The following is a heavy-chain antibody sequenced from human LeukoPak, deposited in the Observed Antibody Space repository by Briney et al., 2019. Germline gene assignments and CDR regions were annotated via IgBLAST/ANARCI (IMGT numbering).Heavy chain of an antibody. V-gene: IGHV3-7*01. Sequence: GGSLRLSCAASGFTFSSYWMSWVRQAPGKGLEWVANIKQDGSEKYYVDSVKGRFTISRDNAKNSLYLQMNSLRAEDTAVYYCARGGRYFDWLLFDYYYGMDVWGQGTTVTVSS. D-gene: IGHD3-9*01. CDR2: IKQDGSEK. CDR1: GFTFSSYW. J-gene: IGHJ6*02. CDR3: ARGGRYFDWLLFDYYYGMDV.